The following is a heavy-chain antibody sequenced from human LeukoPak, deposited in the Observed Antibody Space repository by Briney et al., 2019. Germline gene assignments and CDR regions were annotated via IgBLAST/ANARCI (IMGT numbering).Heavy chain of an antibody. CDR2: INHSGST. CDR3: ARVKDPGGYYYYYYMDI. CDR1: GGSFSGYY. V-gene: IGHV4-34*01. D-gene: IGHD3-16*01. J-gene: IGHJ6*03. Sequence: SETLSLTCAVYGGSFSGYYWSWIRQPPGKGLEWVGEINHSGSTNYNPSLKSRVTISVDTSKNQFSLKVSSVTAADTAVYYCARVKDPGGYYYYYYMDIWGKGNTVTVSS.